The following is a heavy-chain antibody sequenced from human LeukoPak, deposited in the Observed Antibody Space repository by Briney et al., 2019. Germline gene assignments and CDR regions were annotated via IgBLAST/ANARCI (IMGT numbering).Heavy chain of an antibody. CDR2: IYSGGST. CDR1: GFTVSSSY. Sequence: GGSLRLSCAACGFTVSSSYMSLVRQAPGKGLEWVSVIYSGGSTYYADSVKGRFTISRDNSKNTLYLQMNSLRAEDTAVYYCARDDAFDIWGQGTMVTVSS. CDR3: ARDDAFDI. V-gene: IGHV3-66*01. J-gene: IGHJ3*02.